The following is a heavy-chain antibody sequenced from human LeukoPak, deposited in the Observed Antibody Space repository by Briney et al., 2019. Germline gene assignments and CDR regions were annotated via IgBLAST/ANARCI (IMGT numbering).Heavy chain of an antibody. D-gene: IGHD4/OR15-4a*01. Sequence: GGSLRLSCLASGFSVNNDYMSWVRQAPGKGLEWVSVLHTNYNTYYADSVKGRFTISRDNYKNTLYLQIYSLRVEDTAVYYCARDRPYGGLNGFDYWGQGTLVTVSS. J-gene: IGHJ4*02. V-gene: IGHV3-53*01. CDR1: GFSVNNDY. CDR2: LHTNYNT. CDR3: ARDRPYGGLNGFDY.